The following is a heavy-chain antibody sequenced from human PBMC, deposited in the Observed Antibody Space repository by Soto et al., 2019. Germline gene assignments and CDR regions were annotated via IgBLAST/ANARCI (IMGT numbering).Heavy chain of an antibody. CDR3: AREGGYCSGGSCFDY. CDR2: INPNSGDT. V-gene: IGHV1-2*04. J-gene: IGHJ4*02. CDR1: GDTFIGYY. Sequence: QVQLVQSGAEVKKPGASVKVSCKTSGDTFIGYYMHWVRQAPGQGLEWMGWINPNSGDTKYAQKFQGWVTMTRDKSVSTAYMELSRLKSDDTAVYYCAREGGYCSGGSCFDYWGQGTLVTVSS. D-gene: IGHD2-15*01.